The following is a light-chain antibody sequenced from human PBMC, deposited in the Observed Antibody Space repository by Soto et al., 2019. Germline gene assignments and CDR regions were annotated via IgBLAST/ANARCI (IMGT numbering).Light chain of an antibody. V-gene: IGKV1-5*01. Sequence: DIQMTQSPSTLSASVGDRVIITCRASQSISSWLAWCQQKPGKAPKLLIYDASSLQIGVPSRFSGSGSGTEFTLTISSLQPYDFATYYCQQYNSYPWTFGQGTKVEIK. CDR1: QSISSW. J-gene: IGKJ1*01. CDR3: QQYNSYPWT. CDR2: DAS.